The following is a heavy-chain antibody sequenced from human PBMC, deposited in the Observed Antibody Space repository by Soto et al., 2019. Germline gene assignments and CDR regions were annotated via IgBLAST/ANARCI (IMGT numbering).Heavy chain of an antibody. Sequence: SVKVSCKASGFTFTSSAMQWVRQARGQRLEWIGWIVVGSGNTNYAQKFQERVTITRDMSTSTAYMELSSLRSEDTAVYYCAASSAVWFGELSNKNYYYYMDVWG. CDR1: GFTFTSSA. J-gene: IGHJ6*03. D-gene: IGHD3-10*01. V-gene: IGHV1-58*02. CDR3: AASSAVWFGELSNKNYYYYMDV. CDR2: IVVGSGNT.